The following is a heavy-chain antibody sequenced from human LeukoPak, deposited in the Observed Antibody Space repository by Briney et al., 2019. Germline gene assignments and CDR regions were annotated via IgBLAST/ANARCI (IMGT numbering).Heavy chain of an antibody. D-gene: IGHD3-22*01. CDR2: INHSGST. Sequence: SETLSLTCAVYGGSFSGYYWSWIRQPPGKGLEWIGEINHSGSTNYNPSLKSRVTISVDTSKNQFSLKLSSVTAADTAVYYYARLTMIVVVDWFDPWGQGTLVTVSS. CDR1: GGSFSGYY. V-gene: IGHV4-34*01. J-gene: IGHJ5*02. CDR3: ARLTMIVVVDWFDP.